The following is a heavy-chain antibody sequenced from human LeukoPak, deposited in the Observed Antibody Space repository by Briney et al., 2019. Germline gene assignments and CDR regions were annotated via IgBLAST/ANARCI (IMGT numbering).Heavy chain of an antibody. Sequence: SETLSLTCTVSGGSISSYYWSWIRQPPGKGLEWIGEINHSGSTNYNPSLKSRVTISVDTSKNQFSLKLSSVTAADTAVYYCARAPYYGSGSYLPLYFDYWGQGTLVTVSS. V-gene: IGHV4-34*01. CDR2: INHSGST. CDR1: GGSISSYY. D-gene: IGHD3-10*01. J-gene: IGHJ4*02. CDR3: ARAPYYGSGSYLPLYFDY.